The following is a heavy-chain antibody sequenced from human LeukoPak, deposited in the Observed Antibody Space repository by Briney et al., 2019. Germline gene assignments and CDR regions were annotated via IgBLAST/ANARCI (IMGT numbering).Heavy chain of an antibody. CDR3: ARDPVGYDYVWGSSYYFDY. D-gene: IGHD3-16*01. CDR2: ISSSSSTI. CDR1: GFTFSSYS. J-gene: IGHJ4*02. Sequence: GGSLRLSCAASGFTFSSYSMNWVRQAPGKGLEWVSYISSSSSTIYYADSVKGRFTISRDNAKNSLYLQMNSLRAEDTAVYYCARDPVGYDYVWGSSYYFDYWGQGTLVTVFS. V-gene: IGHV3-48*01.